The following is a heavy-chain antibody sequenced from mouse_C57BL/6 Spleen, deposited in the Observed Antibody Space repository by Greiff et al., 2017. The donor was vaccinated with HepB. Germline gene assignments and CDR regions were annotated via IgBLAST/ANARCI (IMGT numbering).Heavy chain of an antibody. CDR1: GYTFTSYW. V-gene: IGHV1-69*01. CDR3: ARCPNYYGSSPYAMDY. J-gene: IGHJ4*01. CDR2: IDPSDSYT. D-gene: IGHD1-1*01. Sequence: QVQLKQPGAELVMPGASVKLSCKASGYTFTSYWMHWVKQRPGQGLEWIGEIDPSDSYTNYNQKFKGKSTLTVDKSSSTAYMQLSSLTSEDSAVYYCARCPNYYGSSPYAMDYWGQGTSVTVSS.